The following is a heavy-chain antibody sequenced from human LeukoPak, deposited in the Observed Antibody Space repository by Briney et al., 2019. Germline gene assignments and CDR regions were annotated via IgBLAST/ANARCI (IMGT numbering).Heavy chain of an antibody. CDR2: INHSGST. CDR1: GGSFSGYY. D-gene: IGHD4-17*01. CDR3: ARVFGTTAFKFDP. V-gene: IGHV4-34*01. J-gene: IGHJ5*02. Sequence: SETLSLTCAVYGGSFSGYYWSWIRQPPGKGLEWIGEINHSGSTNYSPSLKSRVTISVDTSKNQFSLKLSSVTAADTAVYYCARVFGTTAFKFDPWGQGTLVTVSS.